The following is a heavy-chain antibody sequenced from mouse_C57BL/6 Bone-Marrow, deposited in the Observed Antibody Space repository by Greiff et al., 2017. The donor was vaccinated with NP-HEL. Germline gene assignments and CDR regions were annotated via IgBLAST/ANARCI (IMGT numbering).Heavy chain of an antibody. CDR2: INPSTGGT. Sequence: EVKLMESGPELVKPGASVKISCKASCYSFTGYYMNWVKQSPEKSLEWIGEINPSTGGTTYNQKFKAKATLTVDKSSSTAYMQLKSLTSEDSAVYYCARDGPFDYWGQGTTLTVSS. CDR1: CYSFTGYY. D-gene: IGHD2-3*01. J-gene: IGHJ2*01. CDR3: ARDGPFDY. V-gene: IGHV1-42*01.